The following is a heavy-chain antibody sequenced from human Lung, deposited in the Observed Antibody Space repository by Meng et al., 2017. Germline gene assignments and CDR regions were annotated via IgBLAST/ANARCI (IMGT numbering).Heavy chain of an antibody. Sequence: VQLEEAGPGVVKPSGTLSITFAVAGGSIGSDNWWSWVRQPPGKGLEWIGEIYHSGSTNYNPSLKSRITISVDKPKNQFSLTLSSVTAADTAVYYCTKNDFYCLGYWGQGTLVTVSS. CDR2: IYHSGST. D-gene: IGHD2-21*01. J-gene: IGHJ4*02. CDR3: TKNDFYCLGY. CDR1: GGSIGSDNW. V-gene: IGHV4-4*02.